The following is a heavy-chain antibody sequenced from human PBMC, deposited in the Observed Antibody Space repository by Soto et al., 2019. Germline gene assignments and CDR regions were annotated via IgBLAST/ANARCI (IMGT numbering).Heavy chain of an antibody. D-gene: IGHD3-22*01. CDR3: ARGGGYPSAEYFQH. CDR2: IIPIFGTA. V-gene: IGHV1-69*13. CDR1: GGTFSSYA. J-gene: IGHJ1*01. Sequence: GASVKVSCKASGGTFSSYAISWVRQAPGQGLEWMGGIIPIFGTANYAQKFQGRVTITADESTSTAYMELSSLRSEDTAVYYCARGGGYPSAEYFQHWGQGTLVTVSS.